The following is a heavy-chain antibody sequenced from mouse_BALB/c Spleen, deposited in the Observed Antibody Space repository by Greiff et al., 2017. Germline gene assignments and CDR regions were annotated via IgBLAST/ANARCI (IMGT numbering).Heavy chain of an antibody. CDR2: INPYNGAT. Sequence: EVQLQQSGPELVKPGASVKISCKASGYSFTGYYMHWVKQSHVKSLEWIGRINPYNGATSYNQNFKDKASLTVAKSSSTAYMELHSLTSEDSAVYYCARRGDMITDYFDNRGESTTLTVSS. D-gene: IGHD2-4*01. CDR3: ARRGDMITDYFDN. V-gene: IGHV1-26*01. J-gene: IGHJ2*01. CDR1: GYSFTGYY.